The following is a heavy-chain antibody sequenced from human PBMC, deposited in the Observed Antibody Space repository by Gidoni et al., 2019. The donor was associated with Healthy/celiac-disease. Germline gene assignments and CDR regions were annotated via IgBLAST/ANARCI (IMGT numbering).Heavy chain of an antibody. CDR2: ISYDGSNK. CDR3: AKCGSITIFGVVTTNYYYYMDV. V-gene: IGHV3-30*18. J-gene: IGHJ6*03. D-gene: IGHD3-3*01. Sequence: QVQLVESGGGVVQPGRSLRLSCAASGFPFRSYAMHLVRQAPGKGLEWVAVISYDGSNKYYADSVKGRFTISRDNSKNTLYLQMNSLRAEDTAVYYCAKCGSITIFGVVTTNYYYYMDVWGKGTTVTVSS. CDR1: GFPFRSYA.